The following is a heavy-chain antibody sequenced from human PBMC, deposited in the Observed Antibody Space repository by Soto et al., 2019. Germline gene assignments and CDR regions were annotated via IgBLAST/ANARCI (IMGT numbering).Heavy chain of an antibody. V-gene: IGHV5-51*01. Sequence: LGESLKISCTGSGYIFTNYWIGWVRQMPGKDLEWMGIVYPADSNTRYSPSLQGQVTISADKSISTAYLQWSSLKASDTAIYYCARRWAAVGTFDYWGQGTPVTVSS. CDR1: GYIFTNYW. CDR2: VYPADSNT. CDR3: ARRWAAVGTFDY. D-gene: IGHD6-13*01. J-gene: IGHJ4*02.